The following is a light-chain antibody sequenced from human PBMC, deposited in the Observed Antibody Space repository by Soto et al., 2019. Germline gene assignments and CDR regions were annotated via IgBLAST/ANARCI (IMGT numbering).Light chain of an antibody. V-gene: IGKV2-30*02. CDR3: MQALQTFT. CDR2: KVS. CDR1: QGLVHRDGHTY. J-gene: IGKJ5*01. Sequence: DVVLTQSPLSLPLALGQPASISCRSSQGLVHRDGHTYLTWFHLRPGQSPRRLIYKVSNWDSGVPDRFSGYGSGTDFTLKISRVEAEDVGVYYCMQALQTFTFGQGTRLEIK.